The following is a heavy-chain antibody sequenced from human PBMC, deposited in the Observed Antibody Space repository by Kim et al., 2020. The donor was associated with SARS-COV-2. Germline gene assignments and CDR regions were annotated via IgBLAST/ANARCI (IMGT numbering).Heavy chain of an antibody. J-gene: IGHJ4*02. V-gene: IGHV1-18*01. CDR2: ISAYNGNT. D-gene: IGHD3-10*01. CDR1: GYTFTSYG. CDR3: ARDRSLVTMVRGVIDPFLDY. Sequence: ASVKVSCKASGYTFTSYGISWVRQAPGQGLEWMGWISAYNGNTNYAQKLQGRVTMTTDTSTSTAYMELRSLRSDDTAVYYCARDRSLVTMVRGVIDPFLDYWGQGTLVTFSS.